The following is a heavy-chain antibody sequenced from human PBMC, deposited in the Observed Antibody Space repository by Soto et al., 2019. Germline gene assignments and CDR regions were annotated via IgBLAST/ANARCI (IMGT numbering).Heavy chain of an antibody. CDR3: AGEATVTTKGVFDP. D-gene: IGHD4-4*01. CDR2: IYYSGST. CDR1: GGSISSGDYY. V-gene: IGHV4-30-4*01. Sequence: PSETLSLTCTVSGGSISSGDYYWSWIRQPPGKGLEWIGYIYYSGSTYYNPSLKSRVTISVDTSKNQFSLKLSSVTAADTAVYYCAGEATVTTKGVFDPWGQGTLVTVSS. J-gene: IGHJ5*02.